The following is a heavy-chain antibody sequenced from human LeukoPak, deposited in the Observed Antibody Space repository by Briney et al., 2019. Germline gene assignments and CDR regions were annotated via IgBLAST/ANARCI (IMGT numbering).Heavy chain of an antibody. CDR1: GFTFSSSA. D-gene: IGHD1-26*01. CDR3: AKREAPYFFDY. Sequence: GGSLRLSCGASGFTFSSSAMGWVRQAPGKGLEWVSRISPSGDTAYYASSVKGRFTISRDNSKNTLYLQMNSLRAEDTAVYYCAKREAPYFFDYWGQGTLVTVSS. V-gene: IGHV3-23*01. CDR2: ISPSGDTA. J-gene: IGHJ4*02.